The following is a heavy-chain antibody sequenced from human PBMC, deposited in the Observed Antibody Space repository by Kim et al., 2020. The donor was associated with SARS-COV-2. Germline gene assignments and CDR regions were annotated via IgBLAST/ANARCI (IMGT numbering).Heavy chain of an antibody. Sequence: SETLSLTCAVYGGSFNGYYWNWIRQPPGKGLEWIGEIIHSGSTNYNPSLKSRVTISLDTSKNQFSLKLSSVTAADTAVYYCARGVSLYRYCSGGSCYPPSYMDVWGKGTTVTVSS. D-gene: IGHD2-15*01. V-gene: IGHV4-34*01. CDR1: GGSFNGYY. CDR2: IIHSGST. J-gene: IGHJ6*03. CDR3: ARGVSLYRYCSGGSCYPPSYMDV.